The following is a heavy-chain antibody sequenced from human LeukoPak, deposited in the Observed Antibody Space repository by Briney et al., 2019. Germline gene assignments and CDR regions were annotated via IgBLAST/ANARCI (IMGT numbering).Heavy chain of an antibody. J-gene: IGHJ4*02. V-gene: IGHV4-59*01. CDR3: ARDSSRHFDY. CDR2: IYYSGST. CDR1: GGSISSDY. Sequence: SETLSLTCTVSGGSISSDYWSWIRQPPGKGLEWIGNIYYSGSTNYNPSLKSRVTISVDTSKNQFSVKLSSVTAADTAVYYCARDSSRHFDYWGQGTLVTVSS. D-gene: IGHD6-13*01.